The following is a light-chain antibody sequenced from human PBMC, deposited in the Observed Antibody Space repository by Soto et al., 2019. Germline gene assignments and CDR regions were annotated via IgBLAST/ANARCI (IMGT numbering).Light chain of an antibody. Sequence: IVLTQSPDTLSLSPCERATIYCRATKSVTKSLVWYQQKPGQAPRLLIYNGSDRATGIPVRFSGSGSGTDFTLTISSLAPDDFAVYYCQQRHNWPRTFGQGTKV. CDR2: NGS. V-gene: IGKV3-11*01. CDR1: KSVTKS. CDR3: QQRHNWPRT. J-gene: IGKJ1*01.